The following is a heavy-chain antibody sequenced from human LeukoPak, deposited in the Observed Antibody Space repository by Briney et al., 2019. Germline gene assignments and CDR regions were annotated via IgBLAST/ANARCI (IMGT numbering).Heavy chain of an antibody. CDR3: ARARRDDYGDSSDY. J-gene: IGHJ4*02. V-gene: IGHV1-18*01. Sequence: ASVKVSCKASGYAFISYGISWVRQAPGQGVEWMGWISAHNGNTNYAQKFQGRVTMTTDTSTSTAYMELRSLRSDDTAVFYCARARRDDYGDSSDYWGQGTLVTVSS. CDR1: GYAFISYG. CDR2: ISAHNGNT. D-gene: IGHD4-17*01.